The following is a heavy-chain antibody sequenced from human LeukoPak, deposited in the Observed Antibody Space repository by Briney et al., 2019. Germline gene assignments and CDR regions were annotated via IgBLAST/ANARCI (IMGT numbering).Heavy chain of an antibody. J-gene: IGHJ6*03. CDR3: ARVKGGSSWYTAYYMDV. D-gene: IGHD6-13*01. Sequence: GGSLRLSCAASGFTVSSNYMSGVPQPPGKGREGGSVIYSGGRTYYEDSVKGRFTISRDNSKNTLYLQMNSLRAEDTAVYYCARVKGGSSWYTAYYMDVWGKGTTVTVSS. CDR2: IYSGGRT. CDR1: GFTVSSNY. V-gene: IGHV3-53*01.